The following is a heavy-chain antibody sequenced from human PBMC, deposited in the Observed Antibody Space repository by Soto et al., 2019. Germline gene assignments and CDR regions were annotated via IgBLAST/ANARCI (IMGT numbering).Heavy chain of an antibody. Sequence: EVQLVQSGAEVKKPGATMKISCKASGYTFSDYFMHWIQQAPGKGLEWMGLVDPEGSGTIYSEKFQGRLTLSANTSTHTAYMELSNLGSEDTAVYYCAFATSGNYGGFDFWGRGTLVTVSS. CDR3: AFATSGNYGGFDF. CDR2: VDPEGSGT. J-gene: IGHJ3*01. D-gene: IGHD4-17*01. CDR1: GYTFSDYF. V-gene: IGHV1-69-2*01.